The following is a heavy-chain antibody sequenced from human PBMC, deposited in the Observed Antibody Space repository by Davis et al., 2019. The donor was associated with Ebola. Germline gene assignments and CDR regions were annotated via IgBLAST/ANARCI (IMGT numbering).Heavy chain of an antibody. Sequence: PGGSLRLSCAASGFTFDDYGMSWVRQAPGKGLEWVSGINWNGGSTSYVDSVKGRFTISRDNAKNSLYLQMNSLRAEDTALYHCARDDFWSGYYTGMDVWGKGTTVTVSS. CDR2: INWNGGST. CDR1: GFTFDDYG. J-gene: IGHJ6*04. V-gene: IGHV3-20*01. D-gene: IGHD3-3*01. CDR3: ARDDFWSGYYTGMDV.